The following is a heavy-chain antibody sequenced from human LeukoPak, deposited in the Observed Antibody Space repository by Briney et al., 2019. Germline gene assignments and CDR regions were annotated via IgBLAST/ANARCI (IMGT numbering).Heavy chain of an antibody. V-gene: IGHV4-59*01. D-gene: IGHD2-15*01. Sequence: PSGTLSLTCTVSGGSISSYYWSWIRQPPGKGLEWIGYIYYSGSTNYNPSLKSRVTISVDTSKNQFSLKLSSVTAADTAVYYCARGGTDFDYWGQGTLVTVSS. CDR3: ARGGTDFDY. CDR2: IYYSGST. J-gene: IGHJ4*02. CDR1: GGSISSYY.